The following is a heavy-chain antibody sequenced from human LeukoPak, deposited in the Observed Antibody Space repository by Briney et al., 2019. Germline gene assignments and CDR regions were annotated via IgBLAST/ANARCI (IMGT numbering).Heavy chain of an antibody. D-gene: IGHD2-2*01. Sequence: TGGSLRLSCAASGFTFSSYWMSWVRQAPGKGLEWVANIKQDGSEKYYVDSVKGRFTVSRDNSKNTLYLQVASVRAEDTAFYYCAKDYRGHCSGSSCYFDYWGQGTLVTVSS. CDR1: GFTFSSYW. J-gene: IGHJ4*02. CDR2: IKQDGSEK. V-gene: IGHV3-7*01. CDR3: AKDYRGHCSGSSCYFDY.